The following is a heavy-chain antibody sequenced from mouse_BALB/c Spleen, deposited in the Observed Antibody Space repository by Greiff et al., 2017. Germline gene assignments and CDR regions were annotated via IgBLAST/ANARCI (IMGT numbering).Heavy chain of an antibody. D-gene: IGHD1-1*01. CDR2: ISTYYGDA. V-gene: IGHV1S137*01. CDR3: ARDDYGSSPWFAY. CDR1: GYTFTDYA. Sequence: VQLQQSGAELVRPGVSVKISCKGSGYTFTDYAMHWVKQSHAKSLEWIGVISTYYGDASYNQKFKGKATMTVDKSSSTAYMELARLTSEDSAIYYCARDDYGSSPWFAYWGQGTLVTVSA. J-gene: IGHJ3*01.